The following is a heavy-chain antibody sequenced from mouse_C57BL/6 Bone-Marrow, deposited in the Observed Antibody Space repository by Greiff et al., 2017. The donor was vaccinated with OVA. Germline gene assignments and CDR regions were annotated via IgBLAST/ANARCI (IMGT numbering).Heavy chain of an antibody. CDR1: GYTFTSYW. CDR3: ARGGNSIYYYAMDY. V-gene: IGHV1-55*01. J-gene: IGHJ4*01. Sequence: VQLQQPGAELVKPGASVKMSCKASGYTFTSYWITWVKQRPGQGLEWIGDIYPGSGSTNYNEKFKSKATLTVDTSSSTAYMQLSSLTSEDPAVYYCARGGNSIYYYAMDYWGQGTSVTVSS. CDR2: IYPGSGST. D-gene: IGHD2-1*01.